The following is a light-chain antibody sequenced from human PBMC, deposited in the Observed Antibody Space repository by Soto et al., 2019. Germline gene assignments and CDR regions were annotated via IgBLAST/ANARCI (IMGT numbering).Light chain of an antibody. CDR3: CSYAGSNNYV. Sequence: QSALTQPASVSGSPGQSITSSCTGTSSDIGNYNFVSWYQQHPGKAPKLMIYETDKRPSGVSNHFSGSKSGNTASLTISGLQAADEADYYCCSYAGSNNYVFGTGTKLTVL. CDR1: SSDIGNYNF. CDR2: ETD. V-gene: IGLV2-23*01. J-gene: IGLJ1*01.